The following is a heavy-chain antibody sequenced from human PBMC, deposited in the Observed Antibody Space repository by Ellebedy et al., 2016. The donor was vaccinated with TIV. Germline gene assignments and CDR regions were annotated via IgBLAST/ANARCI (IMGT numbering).Heavy chain of an antibody. CDR2: IWFDGISK. J-gene: IGHJ4*02. D-gene: IGHD2-15*01. CDR1: GVTFSSYG. CDR3: ARDGGRGPYCSGGTCYPYYFDY. Sequence: PGGSLRLSCAASGVTFSSYGMHWVRQAPGKGLEWVALIWFDGISKYNVDSVKGRFTISRDNSKNTLYLQMNSLRADDTAVYYCARDGGRGPYCSGGTCYPYYFDYWGQGTLVTVSS. V-gene: IGHV3-33*01.